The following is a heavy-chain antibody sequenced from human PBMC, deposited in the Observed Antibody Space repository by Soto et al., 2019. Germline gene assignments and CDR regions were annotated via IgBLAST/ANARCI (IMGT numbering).Heavy chain of an antibody. D-gene: IGHD6-19*01. J-gene: IGHJ5*02. Sequence: SVKVSCKASGYTFTGYYMHWVRQAPGQGLEWMGWINPNSGGTNYAQKFQGRVTMTRDTSISTAYMELSRLRSDDTAVYYCARVRGIAVAGGVGHNYNWFDPWGQGTLVTVSS. CDR1: GYTFTGYY. V-gene: IGHV1-2*02. CDR3: ARVRGIAVAGGVGHNYNWFDP. CDR2: INPNSGGT.